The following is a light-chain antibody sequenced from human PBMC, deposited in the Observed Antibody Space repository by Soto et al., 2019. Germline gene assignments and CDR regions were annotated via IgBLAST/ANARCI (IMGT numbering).Light chain of an antibody. CDR1: QSVSSSY. CDR2: GAS. V-gene: IGKV3-20*01. Sequence: EIVLAQSPGTLSLSPGERATLSCRASQSVSSSYLACYQQKPGQAPRLVIYGASSRATGIPDRFSGSGSGTDFTLTISRLEPEDVVVYYCQQYGTTPFTFGPGTKVDIK. J-gene: IGKJ3*01. CDR3: QQYGTTPFT.